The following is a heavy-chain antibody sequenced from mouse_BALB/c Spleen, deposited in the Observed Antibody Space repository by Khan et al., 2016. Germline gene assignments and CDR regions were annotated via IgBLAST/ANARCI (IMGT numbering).Heavy chain of an antibody. CDR1: GYTFTNYG. CDR2: INTNTGEP. J-gene: IGHJ3*01. CDR3: AEDYDGSNWFAY. Sequence: QIQLVQSGPELKKPGETVKISCKASGYTFTNYGMNWVKQAPGKGLKWMGWINTNTGEPTYAEEFKGRFAFSLETSASTAYLQINNLKNEDMATXFCAEDYDGSNWFAYWGQGTLVTVSA. V-gene: IGHV9-3*02. D-gene: IGHD1-1*01.